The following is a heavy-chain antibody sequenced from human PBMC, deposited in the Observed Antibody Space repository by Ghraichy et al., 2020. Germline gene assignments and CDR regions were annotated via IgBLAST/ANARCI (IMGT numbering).Heavy chain of an antibody. Sequence: SETLSLTCAVSGDSITSTYWWTWVRQAPGKGLEWIGEIYHSTGSSYNPSLKSRVTISMEKSNNQFSLHLRSVIAADTALYYWAGRGYCSGGSCLVSWGQEPRSASPQ. CDR3: AGRGYCSGGSCLVS. V-gene: IGHV4-4*02. CDR1: GDSITSTYW. D-gene: IGHD2-15*01. J-gene: IGHJ5*01. CDR2: IYHSTGS.